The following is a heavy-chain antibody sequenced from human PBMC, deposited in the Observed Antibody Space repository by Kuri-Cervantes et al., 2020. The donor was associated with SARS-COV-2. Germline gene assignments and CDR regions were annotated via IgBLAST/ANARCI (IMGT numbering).Heavy chain of an antibody. CDR2: INPNSGGT. Sequence: ASVKVSCKASGYTFTGYYMHWVRQAPGQGLEWMGWINPNSGGTNYAQKFQGWVTMTRDTSISTAYMELSRLRSDDTAVYYCARGTNINYYGMDVWGQGTTVTVSS. V-gene: IGHV1-2*04. J-gene: IGHJ6*02. D-gene: IGHD1/OR15-1a*01. CDR3: ARGTNINYYGMDV. CDR1: GYTFTGYY.